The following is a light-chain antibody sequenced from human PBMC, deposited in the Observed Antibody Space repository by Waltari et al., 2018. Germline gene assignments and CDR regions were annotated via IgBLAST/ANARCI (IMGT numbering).Light chain of an antibody. CDR1: QSISSY. CDR2: AAS. V-gene: IGKV1-39*01. J-gene: IGKJ3*01. CDR3: QQSYSTPFT. Sequence: DIQMPQSPSSLSASVGDRVTITCRASQSISSYLNWYQQKPGKAPKLLIYAASSLQSGVPSRFSGSGDGTDFTLTISSRQPEDFATYYCQQSYSTPFTFGPGTKVDIK.